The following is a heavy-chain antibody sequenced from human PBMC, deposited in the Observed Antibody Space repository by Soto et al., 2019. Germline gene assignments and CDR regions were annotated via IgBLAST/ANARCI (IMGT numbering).Heavy chain of an antibody. CDR1: GGTFSSYT. CDR2: IIPILGIA. V-gene: IGHV1-69*08. D-gene: IGHD2-2*01. J-gene: IGHJ4*02. Sequence: QVQLVQSGAEVKKPGSSVKVSCKASGGTFSSYTISWVRQAPGQGLEWMGRIIPILGIANYAQKFQGRVTITAEKSKSTAYMELSSLRSEDTAVYYCARDHMPTDLDYWGQGTLVTVSS. CDR3: ARDHMPTDLDY.